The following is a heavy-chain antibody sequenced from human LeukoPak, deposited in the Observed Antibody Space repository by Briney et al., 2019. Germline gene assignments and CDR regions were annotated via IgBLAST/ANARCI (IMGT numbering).Heavy chain of an antibody. CDR2: ISYDGSNK. Sequence: PGGSLRLSCAASGFTFSSYAMHWVRQAPGKGLEWVAVISYDGSNKYYADSVKGRFTNSRDNSKNTLYLQMNSLRAEDTAVYYCARGGLTPGTFIIVVPAVYGEIDYWGQGTLVTVSS. CDR3: ARGGLTPGTFIIVVPAVYGEIDY. J-gene: IGHJ4*02. V-gene: IGHV3-30-3*01. D-gene: IGHD2-2*01. CDR1: GFTFSSYA.